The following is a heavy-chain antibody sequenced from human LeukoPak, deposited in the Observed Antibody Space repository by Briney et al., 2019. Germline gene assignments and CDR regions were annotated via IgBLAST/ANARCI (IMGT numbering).Heavy chain of an antibody. D-gene: IGHD1-26*01. CDR2: IYYSGST. V-gene: IGHV4-39*01. J-gene: IGHJ4*02. CDR1: GGSISSSSHY. Sequence: SEALSLTFTVSGGSISSSSHYWGWIRPPPGKGLEWIGTIYYSGSTYYNPSLKSRVTISVDTSKNQFSLKLRSVTAADTAVYYCVHSGNFLYYFDYWGQGTPVTVSS. CDR3: VHSGNFLYYFDY.